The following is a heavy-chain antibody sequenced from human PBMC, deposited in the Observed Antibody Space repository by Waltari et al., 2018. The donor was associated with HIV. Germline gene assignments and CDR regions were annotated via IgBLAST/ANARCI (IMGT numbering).Heavy chain of an antibody. CDR2: ISFDGSNQ. J-gene: IGHJ4*02. V-gene: IGHV3-30*03. CDR1: GVTFRTYG. D-gene: IGHD1-1*01. CDR3: ATGQQVWETWSQLDY. Sequence: QVQLVESGGGVVQPGRSLRLSCAASGVTFRTYGMHWVRQAPGKGLEWVAVISFDGSNQYYADSVRGRFTISRDNSKKKVFLQMNSLRLDDSALYYCATGQQVWETWSQLDYWGQGTLVIVSS.